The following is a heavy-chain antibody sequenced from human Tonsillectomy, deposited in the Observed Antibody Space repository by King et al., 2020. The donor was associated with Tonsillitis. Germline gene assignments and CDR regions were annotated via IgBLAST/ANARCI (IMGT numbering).Heavy chain of an antibody. CDR2: IRSNLYGGTT. CDR1: GFDFGDYA. CDR3: ARWTGGSYSPFEY. V-gene: IGHV3-49*04. D-gene: IGHD3-10*01. Sequence: VQLVESGGGLVQPGRSLRLSCIASGFDFGDYALTWVRLATGKGLEWIGFIRSNLYGGTTEYAASVKGRFTISRDDSKNIVSLQMSSLQTDDTGVYSCARWTGGSYSPFEYWGQGTLVTVSS. J-gene: IGHJ4*02.